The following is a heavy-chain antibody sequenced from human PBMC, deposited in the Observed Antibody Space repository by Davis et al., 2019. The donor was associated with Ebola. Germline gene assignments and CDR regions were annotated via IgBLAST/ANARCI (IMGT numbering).Heavy chain of an antibody. J-gene: IGHJ6*02. V-gene: IGHV4-59*01. Sequence: SETLSLTCTVSGGSISSYYWSWIRQPPGKGLEWIGYIYYSGSTNYNPSLKSRVTISVDTSKNQFSLKLSSVTAADTAVYYCARGPRYPNGMDVWGQGTTVTVSS. CDR2: IYYSGST. CDR1: GGSISSYY. D-gene: IGHD1-14*01. CDR3: ARGPRYPNGMDV.